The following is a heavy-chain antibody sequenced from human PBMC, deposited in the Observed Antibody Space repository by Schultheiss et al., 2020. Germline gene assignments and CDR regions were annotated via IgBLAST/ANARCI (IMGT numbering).Heavy chain of an antibody. D-gene: IGHD3-3*02. CDR1: GYTFTSYG. CDR2: INPSGGST. V-gene: IGHV1-46*01. Sequence: ASVKVSCKASGYTFTSYGISWVRQAPGQGLEWMGIINPSGGSTSYAQKFQGRVTITADESTSTAYMELSSLRSEDTAVYYCARGRHFMDVWGQGTTVTVSS. CDR3: ARGRHFMDV. J-gene: IGHJ6*02.